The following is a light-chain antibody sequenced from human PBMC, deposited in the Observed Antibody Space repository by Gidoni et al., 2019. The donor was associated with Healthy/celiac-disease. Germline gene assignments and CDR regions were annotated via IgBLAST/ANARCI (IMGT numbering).Light chain of an antibody. J-gene: IGKJ1*01. CDR3: QQSYSTPST. V-gene: IGKV1-39*01. Sequence: DIQMTQSPSSLSAAVGDRVTITCRASQSISSYLNWYQQKTGKDPKLLIYAASSLQSGVPSSFSCSGSGTDFTLTISSLQPEDFATYYCQQSYSTPSTFGQXTKVEIK. CDR2: AAS. CDR1: QSISSY.